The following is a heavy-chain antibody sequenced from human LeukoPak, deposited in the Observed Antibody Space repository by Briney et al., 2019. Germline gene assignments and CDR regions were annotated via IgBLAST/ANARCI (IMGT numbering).Heavy chain of an antibody. CDR2: ISHDGGNK. J-gene: IGHJ4*02. CDR3: ARSRDGYNRDLDY. D-gene: IGHD5-24*01. Sequence: GRSLRLSCTVSGFTFSGCVMHWVRRAPGKGLEWVAVISHDGGNKYHADSVTGRFTISRDNSKNTLYLQMNSLRAEDTAVYYCARSRDGYNRDLDYWGQGTLVTVSS. CDR1: GFTFSGCV. V-gene: IGHV3-30*03.